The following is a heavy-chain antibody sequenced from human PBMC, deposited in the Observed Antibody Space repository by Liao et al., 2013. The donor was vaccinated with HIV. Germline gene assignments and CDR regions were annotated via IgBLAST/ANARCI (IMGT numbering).Heavy chain of an antibody. Sequence: QVQLQQWGAGLLKPSETLSLTCAVYGGSFSAYYWSWIRQPPGKGLEWIGEINHSGSTNYNPSLKSRVTISVDTSKNQFSLKLSSVTAADTAVYYCVASQWLVPDYWGQGTLVTVSS. CDR2: INHSGST. V-gene: IGHV4-34*01. J-gene: IGHJ4*02. CDR3: VASQWLVPDY. D-gene: IGHD6-19*01. CDR1: GGSFSAYY.